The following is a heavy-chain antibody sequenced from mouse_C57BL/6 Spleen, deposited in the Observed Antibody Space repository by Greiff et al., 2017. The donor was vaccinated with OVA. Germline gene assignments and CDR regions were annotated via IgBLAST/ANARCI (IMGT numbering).Heavy chain of an antibody. J-gene: IGHJ1*03. CDR3: ARVYYDYDERYFDV. V-gene: IGHV5-4*03. Sequence: EVKLVESGGGLVKPGGSLKLSCAASGFTFSSYAMSWVRQTPEKRLEWVATISDGGSYTYYPDNVKGRFTISRDNAKNNLDLQMSHLKTEDTAMYYCARVYYDYDERYFDVWGTGTTVTVSS. CDR1: GFTFSSYA. D-gene: IGHD2-4*01. CDR2: ISDGGSYT.